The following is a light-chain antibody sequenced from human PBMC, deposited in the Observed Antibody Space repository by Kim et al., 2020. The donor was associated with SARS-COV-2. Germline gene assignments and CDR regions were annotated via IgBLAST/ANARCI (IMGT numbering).Light chain of an antibody. CDR3: QQYGGSPLYT. CDR2: LAS. J-gene: IGKJ2*01. V-gene: IGKV3-20*01. Sequence: EIVLTQSPGTLSLSPGERATLSCRASQSVADNYLAWYRQKPGQAPRLLVYLASRRATGVTDRFSGGGSGTDFTLTIAGLEPEDSAVYYCQQYGGSPLYTFGRGTKLEI. CDR1: QSVADNY.